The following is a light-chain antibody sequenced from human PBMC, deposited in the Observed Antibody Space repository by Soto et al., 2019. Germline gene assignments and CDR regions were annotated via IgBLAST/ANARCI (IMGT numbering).Light chain of an antibody. CDR3: QAWDSSTEV. J-gene: IGLJ1*01. CDR1: KWGDKY. V-gene: IGLV3-1*01. CDR2: QDS. Sequence: SSELTQPPSVSVSPGQTASITCSGDKWGDKYACWYQQKPGQSPVLVIYQDSKRLSGIPERFSGSNSGNTATLTISGTQAMDEADYYCQAWDSSTEVFGTGTKLTVL.